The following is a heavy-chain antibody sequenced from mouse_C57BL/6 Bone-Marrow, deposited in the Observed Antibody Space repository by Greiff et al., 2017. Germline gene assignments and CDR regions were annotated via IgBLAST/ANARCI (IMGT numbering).Heavy chain of an antibody. D-gene: IGHD1-1*01. CDR2: IYPRSGNT. J-gene: IGHJ3*01. CDR3: ARGGPYAAWFAY. Sequence: VQLQQSGAELARPGASVKLSCKASGYTFTSYGISWVKQRPGQGLEWIGEIYPRSGNTYYNEKFKGKATLTADKSSSTAYMELRSLTSEDSAVYFCARGGPYAAWFAYWGQGTMVTVSA. CDR1: GYTFTSYG. V-gene: IGHV1-81*01.